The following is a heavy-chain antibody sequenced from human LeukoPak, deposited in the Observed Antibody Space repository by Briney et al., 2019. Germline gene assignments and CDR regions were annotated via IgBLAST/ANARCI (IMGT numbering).Heavy chain of an antibody. CDR3: AREQIVATTNFDY. J-gene: IGHJ4*02. CDR1: GYTFTGYY. CDR2: INPNSGGT. V-gene: IGHV1-2*02. Sequence: GASVKVSCKASGYTFTGYYMHWVRQAPGLGLEWMGWINPNSGGTNYAQKFQGRVTMTRDTSISTAYMELSRLRSDDTAVYYCAREQIVATTNFDYWGQGTLVTVSS. D-gene: IGHD5-12*01.